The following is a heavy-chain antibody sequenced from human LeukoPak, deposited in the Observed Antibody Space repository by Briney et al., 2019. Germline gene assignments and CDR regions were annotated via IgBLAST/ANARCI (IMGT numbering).Heavy chain of an antibody. J-gene: IGHJ4*02. CDR2: IYHSGST. Sequence: PSETLSLTCTVSGYSISSGYYWGWIRQPPGKGLEWIGSIYHSGSTYYNPSLKSRVTISVDTSKNQFSLKLSSVTAADTAVYYCARRNYYDSSGYPVLYFDYWGQGTLVTVSS. CDR3: ARRNYYDSSGYPVLYFDY. D-gene: IGHD3-22*01. V-gene: IGHV4-38-2*02. CDR1: GYSISSGYY.